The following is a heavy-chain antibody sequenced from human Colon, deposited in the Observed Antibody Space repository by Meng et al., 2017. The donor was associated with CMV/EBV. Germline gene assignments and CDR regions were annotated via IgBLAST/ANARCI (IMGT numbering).Heavy chain of an antibody. CDR1: GYSFSDHY. CDR3: TRVQRITGIQYPYYFDV. V-gene: IGHV1-2*02. CDR2: INPKSGGT. Sequence: ASVKVTCKASGYSFSDHYIHWVRQAPGQGLEWMGWINPKSGGTSYAEKFQGRVTMTSDTSIGAAYMELSRLRSDDTAVYFCTRVQRITGIQYPYYFDVWGQGTLVTVSS. J-gene: IGHJ5*02. D-gene: IGHD1-20*01.